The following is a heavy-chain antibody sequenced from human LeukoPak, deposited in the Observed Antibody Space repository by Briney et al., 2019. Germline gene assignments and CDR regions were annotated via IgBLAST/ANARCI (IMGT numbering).Heavy chain of an antibody. Sequence: GGSLRLSCAASGFTFSSYAMHWVRQAPGKGLEWVAVISYDGSNKYYADSVKGRFTISRDNSKNTLYLQMNSLRAEDTAVYYCAREPSSYSSSWSHYYYGMDVWGQGTTVTVSS. J-gene: IGHJ6*02. D-gene: IGHD6-13*01. CDR2: ISYDGSNK. CDR1: GFTFSSYA. V-gene: IGHV3-30-3*01. CDR3: AREPSSYSSSWSHYYYGMDV.